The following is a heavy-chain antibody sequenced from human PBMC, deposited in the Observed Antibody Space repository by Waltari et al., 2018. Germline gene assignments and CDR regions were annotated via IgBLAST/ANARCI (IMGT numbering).Heavy chain of an antibody. V-gene: IGHV3-53*01. J-gene: IGHJ6*02. D-gene: IGHD3-16*01. CDR2: IYSGGST. CDR3: ARVRTFQALYGMDV. CDR1: GFTVSSNY. Sequence: EVQLVESGGGLIQPGGSLRLSCAASGFTVSSNYMSWVRKAPGKGLEWVSVIYSGGSTYYADSVKGRFTISRDNSKNTLYLQMNSLRAEDTAVYYCARVRTFQALYGMDVWGQGTTVTVSS.